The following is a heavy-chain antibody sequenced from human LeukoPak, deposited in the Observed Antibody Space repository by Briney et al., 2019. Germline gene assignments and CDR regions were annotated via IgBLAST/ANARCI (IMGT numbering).Heavy chain of an antibody. V-gene: IGHV1-18*01. Sequence: PEASVKVSCKASGYTFTSYGISWVRQAPGQGLEWMGWISAYNGNTNYAQKLQGRVTMTTDTSTSTAYMELRSLRSDDTAVYYCARVGRGGGSYFYEIDYWGQGTLVTVSS. CDR3: ARVGRGGGSYFYEIDY. J-gene: IGHJ4*02. CDR2: ISAYNGNT. D-gene: IGHD1-26*01. CDR1: GYTFTSYG.